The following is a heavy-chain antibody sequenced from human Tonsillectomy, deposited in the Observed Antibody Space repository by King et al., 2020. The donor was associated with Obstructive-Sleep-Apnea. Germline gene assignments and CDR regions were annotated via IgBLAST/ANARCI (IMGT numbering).Heavy chain of an antibody. CDR3: ARDQGGDDFPSYFDY. J-gene: IGHJ4*02. D-gene: IGHD2-21*02. Sequence: QLVQSGGEVKKPGASVKVSCKAFGYSFTSHGINWVRQAPGQGLEWMGWISGYNGNRKDAQKFQGRVIMTTETSTSTAYKELKSLRSDDTAVYYCARDQGGDDFPSYFDYWGQGTLVTVSS. CDR2: ISGYNGNR. V-gene: IGHV1-18*04. CDR1: GYSFTSHG.